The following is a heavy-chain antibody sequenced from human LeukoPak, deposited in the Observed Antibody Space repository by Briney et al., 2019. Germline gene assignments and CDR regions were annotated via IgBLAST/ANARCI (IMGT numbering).Heavy chain of an antibody. CDR1: GGSISSSSYY. CDR3: ARRYSSSWYGYFQH. V-gene: IGHV4-39*07. CDR2: IYYSGST. J-gene: IGHJ1*01. Sequence: PSETLSLTCTVSGGSISSSSYYWGWIRQPPGKGLEWIGSIYYSGSTYYNPSLKSRVTISVDTSKNQFSLKLSSVTAADTAVYYCARRYSSSWYGYFQHWGQGTLVTVSS. D-gene: IGHD6-13*01.